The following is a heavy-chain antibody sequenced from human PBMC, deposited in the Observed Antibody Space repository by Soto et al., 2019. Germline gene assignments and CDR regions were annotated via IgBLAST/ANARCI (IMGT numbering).Heavy chain of an antibody. CDR3: TRDLSSSGWSYGTDV. D-gene: IGHD6-19*01. J-gene: IGHJ6*02. Sequence: GGSLRLSCGAFGFTFSRYSMNWVRQAPGKGLEWVSYISTSSSDIYYADSVKGRFTVSRDNAKNSLYLQMNSLRAEDTAVYYCTRDLSSSGWSYGTDVWGQGTTVTVSS. CDR2: ISTSSSDI. CDR1: GFTFSRYS. V-gene: IGHV3-21*01.